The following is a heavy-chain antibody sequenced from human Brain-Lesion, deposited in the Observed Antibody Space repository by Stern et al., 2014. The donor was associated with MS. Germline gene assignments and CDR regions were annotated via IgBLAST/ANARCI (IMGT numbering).Heavy chain of an antibody. V-gene: IGHV4-30-2*01. J-gene: IGHJ4*02. Sequence: QLQLQESGSGLVKPSQTLSLTCAVSGGSISSSSYSWSWIRQPPGKGLEWMGYIYRGGSTYYNPSLKSRVTILLDQAKNQFSLRLNSVTAAGTAVYYCCGGLRVWGQGTLVTVSS. CDR2: IYRGGST. CDR1: GGSISSSSYS. CDR3: CGGLRV. D-gene: IGHD3-10*01.